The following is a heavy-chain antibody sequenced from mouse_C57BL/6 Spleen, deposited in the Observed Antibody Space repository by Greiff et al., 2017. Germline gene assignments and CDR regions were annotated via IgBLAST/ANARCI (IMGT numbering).Heavy chain of an antibody. V-gene: IGHV1-76*01. Sequence: QVQLQQSGAELVRPGASVKLSCKASGYTFTDYYINWVKQRPGQGLEWIARIYPGSGNTYYNEKFKGKATLTAEKSSSTAYMQLSSLTSEDSAVYYCARGEGNPYYFDYWGQGTTLTVSS. CDR2: IYPGSGNT. D-gene: IGHD2-1*01. CDR1: GYTFTDYY. CDR3: ARGEGNPYYFDY. J-gene: IGHJ2*01.